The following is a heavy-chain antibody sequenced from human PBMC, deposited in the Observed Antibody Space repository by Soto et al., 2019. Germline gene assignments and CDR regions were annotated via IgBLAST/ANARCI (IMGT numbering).Heavy chain of an antibody. CDR3: ATTFYYDSSGHYHFDF. Sequence: ASVKVSCKASGYTFTSYGISWVRQAPGQGLEWMGWISAYNGNTNYAQKLQGRVTMTTDTSTSTAYMELRSLRSDDTAVYYCATTFYYDSSGHYHFDFWGQGTLVTVSS. CDR2: ISAYNGNT. V-gene: IGHV1-18*01. D-gene: IGHD3-22*01. CDR1: GYTFTSYG. J-gene: IGHJ4*02.